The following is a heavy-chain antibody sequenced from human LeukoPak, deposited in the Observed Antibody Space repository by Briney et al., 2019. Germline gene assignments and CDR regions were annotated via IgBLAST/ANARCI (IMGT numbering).Heavy chain of an antibody. Sequence: SETLSLTCTVSGGSIGSYYWSWIRQPAGKGLEWIGRIYTSGSTNYNPSLKSRVTMSVDTSKNQFSLKLSSVTAADTAVYYCARDPIWFGVEMAFDIWGQGTMVTVSS. CDR2: IYTSGST. D-gene: IGHD3-10*01. V-gene: IGHV4-4*07. J-gene: IGHJ3*02. CDR3: ARDPIWFGVEMAFDI. CDR1: GGSIGSYY.